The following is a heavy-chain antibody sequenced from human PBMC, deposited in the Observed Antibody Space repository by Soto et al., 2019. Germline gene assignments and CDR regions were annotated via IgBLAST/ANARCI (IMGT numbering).Heavy chain of an antibody. V-gene: IGHV1-18*01. Sequence: ASVKVSCKASGYTFTSYVISWVRQAPGQGLEWMGWISAHNGNTDSAQKLQGRVTMTTDTSTSTAYMELRSLRSDDTAVYYCARDTAILSSGSWRYWGQGSLVTVSS. J-gene: IGHJ4*02. CDR3: ARDTAILSSGSWRY. CDR1: GYTFTSYV. CDR2: ISAHNGNT. D-gene: IGHD3-10*01.